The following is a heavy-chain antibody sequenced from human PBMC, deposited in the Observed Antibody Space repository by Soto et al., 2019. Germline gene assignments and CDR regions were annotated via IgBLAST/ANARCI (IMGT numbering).Heavy chain of an antibody. V-gene: IGHV3-23*01. CDR3: AKADGIGVVSNWFDP. CDR2: ISGSGGST. CDR1: GFTFSSYA. J-gene: IGHJ5*02. D-gene: IGHD2-15*01. Sequence: EVQQLESGGGLVQPGGSLRLSCAASGFTFSSYAMSWVRQAPGKGLEWVSAISGSGGSTYYADSVKGRFTISRDNSKNTLYLQMNSMRAEDTAVYSWAKADGIGVVSNWFDPWGHGNLVTVSS.